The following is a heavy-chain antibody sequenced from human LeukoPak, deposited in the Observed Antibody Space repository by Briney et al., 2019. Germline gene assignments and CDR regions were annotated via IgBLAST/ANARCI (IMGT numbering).Heavy chain of an antibody. CDR2: IYHSGST. J-gene: IGHJ4*02. V-gene: IGHV4-30-2*01. D-gene: IGHD6-19*01. CDR3: AREGGGEAVAAN. CDR1: GGSISSGGYS. Sequence: SQTLSLTCAVSGGSISSGGYSWSWIRQPPGKGLEWIGYIYHSGSTYYNPSLKSRVTISVDTSKNQFSLKLSSVTAADTAVYYCAREGGGEAVAANWGQGTLVTVSS.